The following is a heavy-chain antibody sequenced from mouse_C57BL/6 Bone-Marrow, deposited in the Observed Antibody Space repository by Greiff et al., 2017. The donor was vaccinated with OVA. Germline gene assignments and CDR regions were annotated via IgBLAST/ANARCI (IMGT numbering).Heavy chain of an antibody. CDR3: AREGEFITTVVARSHWYFDV. J-gene: IGHJ1*03. CDR1: GYTFTSYW. Sequence: VQLQQPGAELVKPGASVKMSCKASGYTFTSYWLTWVKQRPGQGLEWIGDIYPGSGSTNYNEKFKSKATLTVDTSSSTAYMQLSSLTSEDSAVYYCAREGEFITTVVARSHWYFDVWGTGTTGTVSS. CDR2: IYPGSGST. V-gene: IGHV1-55*01. D-gene: IGHD1-1*01.